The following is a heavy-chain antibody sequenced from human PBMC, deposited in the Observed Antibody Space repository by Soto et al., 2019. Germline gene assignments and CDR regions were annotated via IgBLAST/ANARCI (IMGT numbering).Heavy chain of an antibody. CDR2: IIPIFGTA. J-gene: IGHJ4*02. CDR1: GGTFSSYA. Sequence: SVKVSCKASGGTFSSYAISWVRQAPGQGLEWMGGIIPIFGTANYTQKFQGRVTITADESTSTAYMELSSLRSEDTAVYYCARDSSVRDYDILTGYFNRGYYFDYWGQGTLVTVSS. V-gene: IGHV1-69*13. CDR3: ARDSSVRDYDILTGYFNRGYYFDY. D-gene: IGHD3-9*01.